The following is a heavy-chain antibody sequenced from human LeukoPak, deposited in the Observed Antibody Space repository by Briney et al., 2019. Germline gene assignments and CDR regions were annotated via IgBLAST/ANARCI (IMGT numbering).Heavy chain of an antibody. V-gene: IGHV5-51*01. Sequence: KCGESLKISCKGSGCSFTSYWIGWVRQMPGKGLEWMGIIYPGDSDTTYNPSFQGQVTISADKSISTAYLQWSSLKASDTAMYYCARRGYSYSLDYWGQGTLVTVSS. CDR1: GCSFTSYW. CDR2: IYPGDSDT. D-gene: IGHD5-18*01. J-gene: IGHJ4*02. CDR3: ARRGYSYSLDY.